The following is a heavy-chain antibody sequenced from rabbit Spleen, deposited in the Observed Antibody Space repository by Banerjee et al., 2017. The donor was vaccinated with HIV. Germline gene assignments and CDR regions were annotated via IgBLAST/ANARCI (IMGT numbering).Heavy chain of an antibody. CDR2: IDLLFGSI. J-gene: IGHJ4*01. CDR3: VRGASDSGYYSL. V-gene: IGHV1S47*01. D-gene: IGHD1-1*01. CDR1: GFDVSSYG. Sequence: QEQLVESGGGLVQPGGSLKLSCKASGFDVSSYGVSWVRQAPGTGLEWIGYIDLLFGSIYYATWASGRFTISSHNAQNTLYLQLNSLTAADTATYFCVRGASDSGYYSLWGQGTLVTVS.